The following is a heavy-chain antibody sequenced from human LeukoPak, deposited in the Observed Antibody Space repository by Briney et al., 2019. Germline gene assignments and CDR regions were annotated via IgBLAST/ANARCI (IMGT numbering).Heavy chain of an antibody. CDR3: AREGRSSTSCTTR. J-gene: IGHJ4*02. Sequence: ASVKVSCKASGYTFTSYAMHWVRQAPGQRLEWMGWINAGNGNTKYSQKFQGRVTMTRDTSTSTVYMELSSLRSEDTAVYYCAREGRSSTSCTTRWGQGTLVTVSS. D-gene: IGHD2-2*01. CDR1: GYTFTSYA. CDR2: INAGNGNT. V-gene: IGHV1-3*01.